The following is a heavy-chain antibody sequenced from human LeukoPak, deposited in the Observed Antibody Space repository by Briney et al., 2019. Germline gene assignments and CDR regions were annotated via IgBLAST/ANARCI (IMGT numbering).Heavy chain of an antibody. CDR2: IIPIFGTA. D-gene: IGHD2-2*01. CDR1: GGTFSSYA. V-gene: IGHV1-69*05. Sequence: SVKVSCKASGGTFSSYAISWVRQAPGQGLEWMGGIIPIFGTANYAQKFQGRVTITTDESTSTAYMELSSLRSEDTAVYYCARVIEYCSSTSCYLDAFDIWGQGTMVTVSS. CDR3: ARVIEYCSSTSCYLDAFDI. J-gene: IGHJ3*02.